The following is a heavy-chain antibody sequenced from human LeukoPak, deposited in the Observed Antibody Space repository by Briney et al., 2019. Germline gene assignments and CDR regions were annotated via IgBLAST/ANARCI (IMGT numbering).Heavy chain of an antibody. D-gene: IGHD2-2*01. CDR1: GFTFSSYA. V-gene: IGHV3-23*01. CDR2: ISGSGGST. J-gene: IGHJ5*02. CDR3: ARDIVVVPAAGFDP. Sequence: GGSLRLSCAASGFTFSSYAMSWVRQAPGKGLEWVSAISGSGGSTYYADSVKGRFTTSRDNSKNTLYLQMNSLRAEDTAVYYCARDIVVVPAAGFDPWAREPWSPSPQ.